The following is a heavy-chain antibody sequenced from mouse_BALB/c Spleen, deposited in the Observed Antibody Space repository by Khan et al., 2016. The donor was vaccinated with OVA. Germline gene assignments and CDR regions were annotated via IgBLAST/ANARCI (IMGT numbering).Heavy chain of an antibody. J-gene: IGHJ4*01. V-gene: IGHV6-6*02. CDR2: FRSKSNSYVI. Sequence: EVKLAESGGDLVQPGGSLKLSCVASGFTFSNCWMNWVRQSPEKGLAWVAEFRSKSNSYVIPYAESVKARFTISRDDSKSRVDLVLNNLRPEDTGIYYCIRSFYNNYPMDYWGQGTSVTVSS. CDR1: GFTFSNCW. D-gene: IGHD2-12*01. CDR3: IRSFYNNYPMDY.